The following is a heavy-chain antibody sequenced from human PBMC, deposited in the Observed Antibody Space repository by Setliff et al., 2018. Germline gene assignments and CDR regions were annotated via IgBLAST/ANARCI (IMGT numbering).Heavy chain of an antibody. Sequence: SVKVSCKASGGTFSNYAINWVRQAPGQGLEWMGGIIPMLGKANYAQKFQGRVTITADKSTSTAYMELSSLRSEDTAVYYCASERESASRQTYFDSWGQGTLVTVSS. D-gene: IGHD2-15*01. CDR2: IIPMLGKA. J-gene: IGHJ4*02. CDR1: GGTFSNYA. V-gene: IGHV1-69*10. CDR3: ASERESASRQTYFDS.